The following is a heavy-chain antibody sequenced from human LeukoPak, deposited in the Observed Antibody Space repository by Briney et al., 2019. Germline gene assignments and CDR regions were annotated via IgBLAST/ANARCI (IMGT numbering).Heavy chain of an antibody. CDR3: TGGGWSTDAFDI. CDR2: ITGSGGST. D-gene: IGHD6-19*01. CDR1: GFTFSNYA. Sequence: GGSLRLSCAASGFTFSNYAMGWVRQAPGKGLEWVSGITGSGGSTDYADSVKGRFTISRDNSKNTLYLQMSSLRAEDTAVYYCTGGGWSTDAFDIWGQGTMVTVSS. V-gene: IGHV3-23*01. J-gene: IGHJ3*02.